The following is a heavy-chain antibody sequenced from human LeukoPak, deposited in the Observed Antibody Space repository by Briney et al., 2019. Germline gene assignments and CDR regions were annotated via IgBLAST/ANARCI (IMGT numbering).Heavy chain of an antibody. Sequence: PSQTLSLTCTVSGGSISSGGYYWSWIWQPAGKGLEWIGRVFTSGSTNYNPSLKSRVTISMDNFKNQFSLKLTSVTAADTAVYHRARLYSSASIGVHYFDYSGQGALGTVS. CDR1: GGSISSGGYY. J-gene: IGHJ4*02. CDR2: VFTSGST. D-gene: IGHD6-6*01. CDR3: ARLYSSASIGVHYFDY. V-gene: IGHV4-61*02.